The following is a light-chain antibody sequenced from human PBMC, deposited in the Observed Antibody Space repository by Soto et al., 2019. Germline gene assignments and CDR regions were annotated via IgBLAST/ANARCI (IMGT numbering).Light chain of an antibody. CDR3: QSYDSSLSGSYV. J-gene: IGLJ1*01. Sequence: QSVLTQPPSVSGAPGQRVTISCTGSSSNIWAGYDVHWYQRLPGTAPKVLIYSNNNRPSGVPDRFSGSKSGTSASLAITGLQAEDEADYYCQSYDSSLSGSYVFGTGTKVTVL. V-gene: IGLV1-40*01. CDR2: SNN. CDR1: SSNIWAGYD.